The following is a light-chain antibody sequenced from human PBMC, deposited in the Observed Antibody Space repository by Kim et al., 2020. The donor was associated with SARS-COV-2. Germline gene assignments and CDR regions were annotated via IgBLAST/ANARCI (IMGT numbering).Light chain of an antibody. CDR1: PNVIDSS. V-gene: IGKV3-20*01. J-gene: IGKJ4*01. CDR2: GAS. Sequence: LSPGETATLSCRASPNVIDSSLAWYQQKPGQPPRLLMYGASTRFTAVPDRFSGSGSGTDFTLTISRLEPEDFAVYYCQQYTSSVTFGGGTKVDIK. CDR3: QQYTSSVT.